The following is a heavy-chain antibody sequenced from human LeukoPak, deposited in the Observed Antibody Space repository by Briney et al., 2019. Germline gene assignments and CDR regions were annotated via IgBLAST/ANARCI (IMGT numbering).Heavy chain of an antibody. Sequence: GGSLRLSCAASGFTFSSYGMHWVRQAPGKGLEWVAFIRYDGSNKYYADSVKGRFTISRDNSKNTLYLQMNSLRAEDTAVYYCAREGVVIVGANDCWGQGTLVTVSS. J-gene: IGHJ4*02. V-gene: IGHV3-30*02. CDR2: IRYDGSNK. D-gene: IGHD1-26*01. CDR3: AREGVVIVGANDC. CDR1: GFTFSSYG.